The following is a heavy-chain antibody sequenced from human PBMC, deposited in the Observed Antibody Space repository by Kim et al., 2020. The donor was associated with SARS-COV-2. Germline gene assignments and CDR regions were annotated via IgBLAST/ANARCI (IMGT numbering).Heavy chain of an antibody. Sequence: GGSLRLSCVSSGFIFNNYWMHWVRQAPGKGLVWVARINGDGTTTDYAHSVKGRFTISRDNTKNTLYLQMNSLRAEDTGIYYCVRVRILTTNDYWGQGTTVTVSS. V-gene: IGHV3-74*01. CDR1: GFIFNNYW. CDR3: VRVRILTTNDY. J-gene: IGHJ4*03. CDR2: INGDGTTT. D-gene: IGHD5-12*01.